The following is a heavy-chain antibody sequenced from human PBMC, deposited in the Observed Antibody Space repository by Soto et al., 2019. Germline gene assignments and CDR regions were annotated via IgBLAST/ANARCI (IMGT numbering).Heavy chain of an antibody. CDR1: GCSFTTYW. CDR2: IYPGDSDI. Sequence: PGESLKISCQGSGCSFTTYWIGWVRQMPGKGLEWLGIIYPGDSDIRYSPSFQGQVTISADKSISTTYLQWSSLKASDTAMYYCARHDGVVLTASFDYWGQGTQVTVSS. J-gene: IGHJ4*02. D-gene: IGHD2-21*02. CDR3: ARHDGVVLTASFDY. V-gene: IGHV5-51*01.